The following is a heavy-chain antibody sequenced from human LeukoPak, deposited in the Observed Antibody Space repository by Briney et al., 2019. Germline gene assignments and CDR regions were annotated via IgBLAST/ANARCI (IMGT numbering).Heavy chain of an antibody. CDR2: IKQDGSEK. J-gene: IGHJ4*02. V-gene: IGHV3-7*01. CDR1: RFTFSSYW. Sequence: GGSLRLSCAASRFTFSSYWMSWVRQAPGKGLEWVANIKQDGSEKYYVDSVKGRFTISRDNAKNSLYLQMNTLRSEDTAVYYCAKAPKRGSWYFDYWGQGTLVTVSS. CDR3: AKAPKRGSWYFDY. D-gene: IGHD6-13*01.